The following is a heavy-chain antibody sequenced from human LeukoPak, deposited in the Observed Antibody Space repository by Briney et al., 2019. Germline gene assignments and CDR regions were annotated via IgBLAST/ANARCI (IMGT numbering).Heavy chain of an antibody. D-gene: IGHD3-10*01. CDR1: GFSFSDYW. V-gene: IGHV3-30*03. J-gene: IGHJ4*02. CDR3: AREGYYGSGSPPSLYFDY. Sequence: GGSLRLSCAASGFSFSDYWMNWIRQAPGKGLEWVAVTSSDLNVKLYADSVKGRFTISRDNSRSTLYLQMNSLRPEDTAIYYCAREGYYGSGSPPSLYFDYWGQGTLVTVSS. CDR2: TSSDLNVK.